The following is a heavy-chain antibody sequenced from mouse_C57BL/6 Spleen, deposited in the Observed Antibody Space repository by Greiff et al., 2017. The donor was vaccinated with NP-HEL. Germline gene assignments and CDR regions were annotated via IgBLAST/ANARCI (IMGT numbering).Heavy chain of an antibody. Sequence: EVQLQQSGTVLARPGASVKMSCKTSGYTFTSYWMHWVKQRPGQGLEWIGAIYPGNSDTSYNQKFKGKAKLTAVTSASTAYMELSSLTNEDSAVYYCTRDYYGSSRIFDYWGQGTTLTVSS. D-gene: IGHD1-1*01. CDR2: IYPGNSDT. V-gene: IGHV1-5*01. CDR3: TRDYYGSSRIFDY. CDR1: GYTFTSYW. J-gene: IGHJ2*01.